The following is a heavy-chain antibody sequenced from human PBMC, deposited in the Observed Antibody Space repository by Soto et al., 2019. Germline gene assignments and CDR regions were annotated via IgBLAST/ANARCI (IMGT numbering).Heavy chain of an antibody. CDR3: AKELDAGGSYWRGNY. D-gene: IGHD1-26*01. J-gene: IGHJ4*02. CDR2: ISGSGGST. V-gene: IGHV3-23*01. Sequence: GGSLRLSCAASGFTFSSYVMSWVRQAPGKGLEWVSAISGSGGSTYYADSVKGRFTISRDNSKNTLYLQMNSLRAEDTAVYYCAKELDAGGSYWRGNYWGQGTLVTVSS. CDR1: GFTFSSYV.